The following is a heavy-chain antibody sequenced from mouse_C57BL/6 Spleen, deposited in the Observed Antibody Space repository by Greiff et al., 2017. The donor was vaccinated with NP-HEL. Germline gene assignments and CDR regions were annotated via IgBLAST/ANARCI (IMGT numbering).Heavy chain of an antibody. V-gene: IGHV2-6*01. CDR2: IWGVGST. CDR1: GFSLTRYG. D-gene: IGHD2-3*01. J-gene: IGHJ4*01. CDR3: ASDDGSGAMDY. Sequence: QVQLKESGPGLVAPSQSLSITCTVSGFSLTRYGVDWVRQSPGKGLEWLGVIWGVGSTNYNSALNSRLSISKDNSKSQVFLKMNSLQTDDTAMYYCASDDGSGAMDYWGQGTSVTVSS.